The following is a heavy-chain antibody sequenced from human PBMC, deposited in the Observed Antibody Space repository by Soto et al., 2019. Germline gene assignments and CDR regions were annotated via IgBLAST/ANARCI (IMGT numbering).Heavy chain of an antibody. J-gene: IGHJ6*02. CDR3: ARLGGYCSSTNCYGYYDMDV. Sequence: PSETLSLTCTVSGGSISSYYWSWIRQPPGKGLEWIGYIYYSGSTKYNPSLKSRVTISVDTSKNQFSLTVTSVTVADTARYYCARLGGYCSSTNCYGYYDMDVWGHGTTVTVS. V-gene: IGHV4-59*08. CDR2: IYYSGST. CDR1: GGSISSYY. D-gene: IGHD2-2*01.